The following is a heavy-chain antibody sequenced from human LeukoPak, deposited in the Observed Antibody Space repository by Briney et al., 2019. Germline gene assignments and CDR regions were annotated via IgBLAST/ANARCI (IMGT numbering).Heavy chain of an antibody. CDR3: ARDAAWDYFDS. Sequence: PETLSLTCTVSGASISSYYWSWIRQPAGKGLEWIGRVYTDGSTNYNPSLKSRVTMSVDTSRNQFSLKLSSVTAADTAIYYCARDAAWDYFDSWGQGTLVTVSS. CDR1: GASISSYY. V-gene: IGHV4-4*07. J-gene: IGHJ4*02. D-gene: IGHD7-27*01. CDR2: VYTDGST.